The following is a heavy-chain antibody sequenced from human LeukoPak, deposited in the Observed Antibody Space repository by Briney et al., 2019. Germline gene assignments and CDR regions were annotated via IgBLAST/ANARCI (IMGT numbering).Heavy chain of an antibody. CDR3: VSTHDAFDI. CDR1: GFTFSNYA. J-gene: IGHJ3*02. D-gene: IGHD1-1*01. CDR2: IKSDGSSP. Sequence: GGSLILSCAASGFTFSNYAMTWARQAPGKGLVWVSRIKSDGSSPSYADSVRGRFTISRDNSKNTLYLQMNSLRAEDTAVYYCVSTHDAFDIWGQGTMVTVSS. V-gene: IGHV3-74*01.